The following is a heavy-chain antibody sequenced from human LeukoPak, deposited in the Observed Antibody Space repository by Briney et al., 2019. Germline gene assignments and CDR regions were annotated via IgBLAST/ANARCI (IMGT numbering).Heavy chain of an antibody. V-gene: IGHV1-18*01. CDR2: ISSYNGNT. D-gene: IGHD2-2*02. CDR3: ARDKYCSSTSCYTGFDY. J-gene: IGHJ4*02. CDR1: GYTFTSYG. Sequence: ASVKVPCKASGYTFTSYGISWVRQAPGQGLEWMGWISSYNGNTNYAQKLQGRVTMTTDTSTSTAYMELRSLRSDDTAVYYCARDKYCSSTSCYTGFDYWGQGTLVTVPS.